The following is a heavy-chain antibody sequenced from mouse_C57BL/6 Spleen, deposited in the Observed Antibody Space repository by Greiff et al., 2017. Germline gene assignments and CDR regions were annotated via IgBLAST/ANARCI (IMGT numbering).Heavy chain of an antibody. CDR1: GYTFTEYT. D-gene: IGHD1-1*01. Sequence: VQLQQSGAELVKPGASVKLSCKASGYTFTEYTIHWVKQRSGQGLGWIGWFYPGSGSIKYNEKFKDKATLTAYKSSSTVYMELSRLTSEDSAVYFCARHEETYGSSPYFDYWGQGTTLTVSS. CDR2: FYPGSGSI. V-gene: IGHV1-62-2*01. J-gene: IGHJ2*01. CDR3: ARHEETYGSSPYFDY.